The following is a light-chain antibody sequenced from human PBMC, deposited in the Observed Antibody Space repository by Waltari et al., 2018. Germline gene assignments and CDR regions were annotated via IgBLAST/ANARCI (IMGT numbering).Light chain of an antibody. V-gene: IGLV2-11*01. CDR1: SSDVGGYTY. J-gene: IGLJ3*02. CDR2: DVS. CDR3: CSYAGSYPWV. Sequence: QSALTQPRSVSGSPGQSVTISCTGPSSDVGGYTYVSWYQQHPGKAPKHMIYDVSKRPSGVPDRFSGSKSGNTASLTISGLQAEDEADYYCCSYAGSYPWVFGGGTKLTVL.